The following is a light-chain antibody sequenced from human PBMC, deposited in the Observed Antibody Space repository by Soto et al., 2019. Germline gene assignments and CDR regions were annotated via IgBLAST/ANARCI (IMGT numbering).Light chain of an antibody. CDR1: QSISSW. Sequence: DIQMTQSPSTLSASVGDRVTITCRASQSISSWLAWYQQKPGKAPNLLIYQASSLESGIPSRFSGSGSGTEFTLTISGLQPDDFATYYCQQYTTYSGTFGPGTKVDIK. V-gene: IGKV1-5*03. CDR2: QAS. J-gene: IGKJ3*01. CDR3: QQYTTYSGT.